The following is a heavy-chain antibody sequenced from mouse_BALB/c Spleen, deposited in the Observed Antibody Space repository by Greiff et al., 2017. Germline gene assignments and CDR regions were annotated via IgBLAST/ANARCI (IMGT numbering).Heavy chain of an antibody. J-gene: IGHJ4*01. V-gene: IGHV1-54*01. CDR1: GYAFTNYL. CDR2: INPGSGGT. CDR3: ARSRDYGSSYRAMDY. D-gene: IGHD1-1*01. Sequence: QVQLQQSGAELVRPGTSVKVSCKASGYAFTNYLIEWVKQRPGQGLEWIGVINPGSGGTNYNEKFKGKATLTADKSSSTAYMQLSSLTSDDSAVYFCARSRDYGSSYRAMDYWGQGTSVTVSS.